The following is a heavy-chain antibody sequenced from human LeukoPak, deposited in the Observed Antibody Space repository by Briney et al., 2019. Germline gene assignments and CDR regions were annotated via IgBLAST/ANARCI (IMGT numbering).Heavy chain of an antibody. Sequence: SETLSLTCTVSGGSISSGVYYWSWIRQPPGKGLEWIGEINHSGSTNYNPSLKSRVTISVDTSKNQFSLKLSSVTAADTAVYYCARGAGYCSSTSCYYRYFDYWGQGTLVTVSS. D-gene: IGHD2-2*01. CDR2: INHSGST. V-gene: IGHV4-39*07. CDR3: ARGAGYCSSTSCYYRYFDY. J-gene: IGHJ4*02. CDR1: GGSISSGVYY.